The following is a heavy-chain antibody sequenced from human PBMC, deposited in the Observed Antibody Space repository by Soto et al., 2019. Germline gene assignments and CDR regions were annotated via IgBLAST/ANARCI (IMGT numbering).Heavy chain of an antibody. CDR1: GGSISSSSYY. V-gene: IGHV4-39*01. Sequence: ETLSLTCTVSGGSISSSSYYWGWIRQPPGKGLEWIGSIYYSGSTYYNPSLKSRVTISVDTSKNQFSLKLSSVTAADTAVYYCARHLARIAARLEYFQHWGQGTLVTVSS. J-gene: IGHJ1*01. D-gene: IGHD6-6*01. CDR2: IYYSGST. CDR3: ARHLARIAARLEYFQH.